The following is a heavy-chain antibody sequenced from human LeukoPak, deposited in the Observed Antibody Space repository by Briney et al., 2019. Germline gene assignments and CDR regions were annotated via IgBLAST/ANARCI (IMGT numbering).Heavy chain of an antibody. Sequence: GGSLRLSCAASGFIVSHKYMAWARQAPGKGLEWLSIIYTGGNTVSAESVKGRFIISRDNSRNTVHLQMNSLRDDDTAVYYCAKGPGPTAMARSFDYWGQGTLVTVSS. CDR3: AKGPGPTAMARSFDY. V-gene: IGHV3-66*01. J-gene: IGHJ4*02. CDR1: GFIVSHKY. CDR2: IYTGGNT. D-gene: IGHD5-18*01.